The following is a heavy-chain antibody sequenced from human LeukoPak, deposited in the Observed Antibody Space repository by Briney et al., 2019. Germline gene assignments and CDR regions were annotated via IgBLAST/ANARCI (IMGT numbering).Heavy chain of an antibody. CDR1: ADSISNSY. CDR2: TYTSGST. D-gene: IGHD5-24*01. V-gene: IGHV4-4*07. J-gene: IGHJ2*01. Sequence: PSETLSLTCTVSADSISNSYWSWIRQSAGKGLGWIGRTYTSGSTNYNPSLKSRVTMSVDTSKNQFSLVLTSVTAADTAVYFCAKEAPMATNNWYFDLWGRGTLVTVSS. CDR3: AKEAPMATNNWYFDL.